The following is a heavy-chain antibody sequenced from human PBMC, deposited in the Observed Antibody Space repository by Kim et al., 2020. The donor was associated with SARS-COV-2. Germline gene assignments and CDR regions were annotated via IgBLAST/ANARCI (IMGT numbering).Heavy chain of an antibody. CDR1: GFSLSTSGVG. CDR3: AHSLRITMVRGVLLREANWFDP. CDR2: IYWDDDK. D-gene: IGHD3-10*01. V-gene: IGHV2-5*02. Sequence: SGPTLVKPTQTLTLTCTFSGFSLSTSGVGVGWIRQPPGKALEWLALIYWDDDKRYSPSLKSRLTITKDTSKNQVVLTMTNMDPVDTATYYCAHSLRITMVRGVLLREANWFDPWGQGTLVTVSS. J-gene: IGHJ5*02.